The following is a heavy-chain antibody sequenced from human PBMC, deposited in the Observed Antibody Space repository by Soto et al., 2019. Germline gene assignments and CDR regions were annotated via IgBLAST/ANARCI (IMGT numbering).Heavy chain of an antibody. CDR3: ARLYGSGSYNFYGADV. Sequence: SETLSLTCTVSGDSISSSSYYWGWIRQPPGKGLEWIGSIFYSGITYYNPSLNSRVTMSVDTPKNQFSLKLSSVTAADTAVYYCARLYGSGSYNFYGADVWGRGTTVTV. CDR1: GDSISSSSYY. CDR2: IFYSGIT. D-gene: IGHD3-10*01. J-gene: IGHJ6*02. V-gene: IGHV4-39*01.